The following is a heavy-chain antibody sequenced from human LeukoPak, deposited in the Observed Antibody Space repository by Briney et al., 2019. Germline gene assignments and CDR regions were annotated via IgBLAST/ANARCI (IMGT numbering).Heavy chain of an antibody. J-gene: IGHJ5*02. CDR1: GGSISSGGYS. D-gene: IGHD6-13*01. CDR3: ARSIAAAGFDP. V-gene: IGHV4-30-2*01. CDR2: IYHSGST. Sequence: SQTLSLTCAVSGGSISSGGYSWSWIRQPPGKGLEWIGYIYHSGSTYYNPSLKSRVTMSVDTSKNQFSLKLSSVTAADTAVYYCARSIAAAGFDPWGQGTLVTVSS.